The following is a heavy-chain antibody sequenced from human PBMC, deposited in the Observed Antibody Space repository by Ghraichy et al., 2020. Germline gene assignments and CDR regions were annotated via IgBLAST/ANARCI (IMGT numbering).Heavy chain of an antibody. D-gene: IGHD3-3*01. CDR2: IYYSGST. CDR1: GGSISSYY. CDR3: ARLGAGASYDFWSGYYLGFTEKYNWFDP. Sequence: SETLSLTCTVSGGSISSYYWSWIRQPPGKGLEWIGYIYYSGSTNYNPSLKSRVTISVDTSKNQFSLKLSSVTAADTAVYYCARLGAGASYDFWSGYYLGFTEKYNWFDPWGQGTLVTVSS. J-gene: IGHJ5*02. V-gene: IGHV4-59*01.